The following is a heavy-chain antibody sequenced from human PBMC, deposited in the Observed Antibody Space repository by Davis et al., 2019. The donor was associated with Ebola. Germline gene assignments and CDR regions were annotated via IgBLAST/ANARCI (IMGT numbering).Heavy chain of an antibody. D-gene: IGHD1-20*01. CDR3: ARGGITGINGMDV. J-gene: IGHJ6*02. V-gene: IGHV4-34*01. CDR2: INQSGDI. Sequence: MPGGSLRLSCAVYGESFSDYFWTWIRQPPGKGLEWIGEINQSGDINYKPSLESRLSMSVDPSKNQFSLSLKSVTAADTAEYFCARGGITGINGMDVWGQGTTVTVSS. CDR1: GESFSDYF.